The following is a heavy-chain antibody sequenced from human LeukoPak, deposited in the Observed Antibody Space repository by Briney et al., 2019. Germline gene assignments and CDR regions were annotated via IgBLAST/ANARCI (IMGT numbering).Heavy chain of an antibody. Sequence: GGSLRLSCAASGSTFSSYAMHWVRQAPGKGLEWVAVISYDGSNKYYADSVKGRFTISRDNSKNTLYLQMNSLRAEDTAVYYCASGIRGYYFDYWGQGTLVTVSS. CDR3: ASGIRGYYFDY. CDR2: ISYDGSNK. CDR1: GSTFSSYA. J-gene: IGHJ4*02. V-gene: IGHV3-30-3*01. D-gene: IGHD1-26*01.